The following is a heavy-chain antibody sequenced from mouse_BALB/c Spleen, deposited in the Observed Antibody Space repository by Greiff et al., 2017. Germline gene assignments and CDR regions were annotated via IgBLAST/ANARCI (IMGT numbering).Heavy chain of an antibody. Sequence: EVMLVESGGGLVKPGGSLKLSCAASGFTFSDYYMYWVRQTPEKRLEWVATISDGGSYTYYPDSVKGRFTISRDNAKNNLYLQMSSLKSEDTAMYYCASYYDYDCFAYWGQGTLVTVAA. CDR3: ASYYDYDCFAY. CDR1: GFTFSDYY. CDR2: ISDGGSYT. D-gene: IGHD2-4*01. V-gene: IGHV5-4*02. J-gene: IGHJ3*01.